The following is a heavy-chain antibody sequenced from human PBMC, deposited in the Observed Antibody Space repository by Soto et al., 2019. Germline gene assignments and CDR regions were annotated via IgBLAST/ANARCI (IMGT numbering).Heavy chain of an antibody. V-gene: IGHV1-18*01. J-gene: IGHJ6*02. Sequence: QVQVVQSGDEVKKPGASLKVSFKASGYTFTNYGFSWVRQAPGQGLEWMGWISGYNGNTKYAEKFQGRVTMTTDTSTSTAHMELRSLRSDDTAVYYCAREGQAPYYYYGMDVWGQGTAVTVSS. CDR1: GYTFTNYG. CDR3: AREGQAPYYYYGMDV. CDR2: ISGYNGNT.